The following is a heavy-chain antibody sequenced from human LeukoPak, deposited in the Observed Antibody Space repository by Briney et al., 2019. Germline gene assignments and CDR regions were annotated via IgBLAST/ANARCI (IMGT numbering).Heavy chain of an antibody. D-gene: IGHD6-19*01. CDR2: ISGSGGST. V-gene: IGHV3-23*01. Sequence: GRSLRLSCAASGFTFSSYAMSCVCQAPGKGLEWVSAISGSGGSTYYADSVKGRFTISRDNSKNTLYLQMNSLRAEDTAVYYCAPSSSGWRNWFDPWGQGPLVTVSS. CDR1: GFTFSSYA. CDR3: APSSSGWRNWFDP. J-gene: IGHJ5*02.